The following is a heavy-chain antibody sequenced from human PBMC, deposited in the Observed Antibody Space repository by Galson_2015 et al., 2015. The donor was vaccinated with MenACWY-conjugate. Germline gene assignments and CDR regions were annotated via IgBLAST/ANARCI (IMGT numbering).Heavy chain of an antibody. D-gene: IGHD2-2*01. J-gene: IGHJ3*02. CDR1: GYSFTSYW. V-gene: IGHV5-51*01. CDR2: IYPGDSDT. Sequence: QSGAEVKKPGESLTISCKGSGYSFTSYWIGWVRQMPGKGLEWMGIIYPGDSDTRYSPSFQGQVTISADKSISTAYLQWSSLKASDTAMYYCARHEFAMAHPDDAFDIWGQGTMVTVSS. CDR3: ARHEFAMAHPDDAFDI.